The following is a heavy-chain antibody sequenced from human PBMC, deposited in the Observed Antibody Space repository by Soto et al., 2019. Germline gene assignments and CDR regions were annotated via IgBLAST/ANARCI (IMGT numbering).Heavy chain of an antibody. Sequence: QVQLVQSGAEVKKPGASVKVSCKASGYTFTSYGIIWVRQDPGQGLEWLGWISAYNGNTNYAQKLQGRVTMTTDTPTSTAYMELRSMRSDDTAVYYWARASRSYGWDYWGQGTLVTVSS. J-gene: IGHJ4*02. D-gene: IGHD5-18*01. V-gene: IGHV1-18*04. CDR2: ISAYNGNT. CDR1: GYTFTSYG. CDR3: ARASRSYGWDY.